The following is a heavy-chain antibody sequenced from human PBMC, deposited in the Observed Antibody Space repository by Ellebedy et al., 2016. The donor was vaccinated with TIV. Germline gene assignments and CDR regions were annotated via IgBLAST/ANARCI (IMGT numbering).Heavy chain of an antibody. CDR3: ARGEGVVVVPAARLDYYYYMDV. D-gene: IGHD2-2*01. Sequence: SETLSLTXAVYGGSFSGYYWSWIRHPPGKGLEWIGEINHSGSTNYNPSLKSRVTISVDTSKNQFSLKLSSVTTADTAVYYCARGEGVVVVPAARLDYYYYMDVWGKGTTVTVSS. V-gene: IGHV4-34*01. CDR1: GGSFSGYY. CDR2: INHSGST. J-gene: IGHJ6*03.